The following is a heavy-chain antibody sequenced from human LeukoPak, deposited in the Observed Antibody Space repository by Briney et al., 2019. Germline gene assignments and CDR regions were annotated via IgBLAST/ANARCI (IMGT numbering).Heavy chain of an antibody. V-gene: IGHV3-7*04. Sequence: GGSLRLSCAASGFTFSNYWMSWVRQAPGKGLEFMSNIKEAGSEKYYVDSVKGRFTIYRDNDKNSVHLQMNNLRAEDTAVYYCARAGGMRSWYDFDYWGQGILVTVSS. J-gene: IGHJ4*02. CDR2: IKEAGSEK. CDR1: GFTFSNYW. D-gene: IGHD6-13*01. CDR3: ARAGGMRSWYDFDY.